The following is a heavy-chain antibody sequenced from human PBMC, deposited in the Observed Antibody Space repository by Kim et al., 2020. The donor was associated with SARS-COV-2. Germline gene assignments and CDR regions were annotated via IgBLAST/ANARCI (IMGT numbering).Heavy chain of an antibody. CDR3: ARGREGYTSSWYVDY. Sequence: SETLSLTCTVSGGSISSYYWSWIRQPPGKGLEWIGYIYYSGSTNYNPSLKSRVTISVDTSKNQFSLKLSSVTAADTAVYYCARGREGYTSSWYVDYWGQGTLVTVSS. V-gene: IGHV4-59*01. CDR1: GGSISSYY. D-gene: IGHD6-13*01. CDR2: IYYSGST. J-gene: IGHJ4*02.